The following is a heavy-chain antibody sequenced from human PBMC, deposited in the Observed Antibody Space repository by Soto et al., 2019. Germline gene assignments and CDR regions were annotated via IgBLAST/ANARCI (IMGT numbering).Heavy chain of an antibody. J-gene: IGHJ5*02. Sequence: GASVKVSCKASGYSFTNNDVSWVRQATGQGLEWMGWMNPGSGDTGYAQKFQGRVTMTRDISIATAYMELSSLRSDDTAIYYCARTATFDSLDSYDPSGQGTIDTVSS. V-gene: IGHV1-8*01. D-gene: IGHD3-16*01. CDR3: ARTATFDSLDSYDP. CDR1: GYSFTNND. CDR2: MNPGSGDT.